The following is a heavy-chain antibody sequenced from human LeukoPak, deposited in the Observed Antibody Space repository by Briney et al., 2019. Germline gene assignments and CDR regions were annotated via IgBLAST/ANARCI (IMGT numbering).Heavy chain of an antibody. CDR1: GFTFSSYG. CDR2: IRYDGSNK. J-gene: IGHJ4*02. D-gene: IGHD2-2*01. V-gene: IGHV3-30*02. CDR3: AKDVFSKRYYFDY. Sequence: GGSLRLSCAPSGFTFSSYGMHWVRQAPGKGLEWVAFIRYDGSNKYYADSVKGRFTISRDNSKNTLYLQMNSLRAEDTAVYYCAKDVFSKRYYFDYWGQGTLVTVSS.